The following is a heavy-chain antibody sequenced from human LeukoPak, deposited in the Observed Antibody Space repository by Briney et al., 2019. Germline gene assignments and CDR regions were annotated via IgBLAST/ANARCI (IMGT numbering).Heavy chain of an antibody. Sequence: ASVKVSCXASGYTFTGYYMHWVRQAPGQGLEWMGWINPNSGGTNYAQKFQGRVTMTRDTSISTAYMELSRLRSDDTAMYYCAAYGDYGFYFDYWGQGTLVTVSS. CDR2: INPNSGGT. V-gene: IGHV1-2*02. D-gene: IGHD4-17*01. J-gene: IGHJ4*02. CDR3: AAYGDYGFYFDY. CDR1: GYTFTGYY.